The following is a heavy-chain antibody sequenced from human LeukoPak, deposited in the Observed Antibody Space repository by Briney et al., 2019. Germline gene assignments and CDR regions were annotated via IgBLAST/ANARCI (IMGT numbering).Heavy chain of an antibody. V-gene: IGHV4-59*01. D-gene: IGHD3-10*01. CDR2: IYYSGST. J-gene: IGHJ5*02. CDR3: ARYITMPGFWFDP. CDR1: GGSISSYY. Sequence: SETLSLTCTVSGGSISSYYWSWIRQPPGKGLEWIGYIYYSGSTNYNPSLKSRVTISVDTSKNQFSLKLSSVTAADTAVYYCARYITMPGFWFDPWGQGTLVTVSS.